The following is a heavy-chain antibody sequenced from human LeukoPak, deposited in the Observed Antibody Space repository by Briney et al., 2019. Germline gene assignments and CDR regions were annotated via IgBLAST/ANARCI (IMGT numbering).Heavy chain of an antibody. V-gene: IGHV4-38-2*01. CDR2: IYHSGST. J-gene: IGHJ4*02. Sequence: SETLSLTCAVSGYSISSGYYWGWIRQPPGKGLEWIGSIYHSGSTYYSPSLKSRVTISVDTSKNQFSLKLSSVTAADTAVYYCARGRITMVRGVMGQYYFDYWGQGTLVTVSS. CDR3: ARGRITMVRGVMGQYYFDY. CDR1: GYSISSGYY. D-gene: IGHD3-10*01.